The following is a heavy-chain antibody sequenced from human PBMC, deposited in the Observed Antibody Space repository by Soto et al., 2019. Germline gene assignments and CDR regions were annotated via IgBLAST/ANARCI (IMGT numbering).Heavy chain of an antibody. CDR1: GFTSSSYW. CDR2: ISNDGSST. J-gene: IGHJ3*02. CDR3: ARDTYYYDSSDHFSADVFDI. V-gene: IGHV3-74*01. D-gene: IGHD3-22*01. Sequence: EVQLVESGGGLVQPGGSLRLSCAASGFTSSSYWIHWVRQAPGKGLVWVSRISNDGSSTNYADSVKGRFTISRDNAKNTVYLQINSLRAEDTAVYYCARDTYYYDSSDHFSADVFDIWGQGTMVTVSS.